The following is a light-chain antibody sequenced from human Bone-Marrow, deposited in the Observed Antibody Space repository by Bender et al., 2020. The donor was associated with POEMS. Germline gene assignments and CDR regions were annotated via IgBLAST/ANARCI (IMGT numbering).Light chain of an antibody. CDR1: SSNIVTNP. V-gene: IGLV1-44*01. CDR3: ATWHDSLNGWV. J-gene: IGLJ3*02. Sequence: QSVLTQPPSASGTPGQRVIISCSGSSSNIVTNPVNWYQHLPGTAPKFLIYNTNQRPSGVPDRFSGSKSGTSASLAISALQAEDEGDYYCATWHDSLNGWVFGGGTKLAVL. CDR2: NTN.